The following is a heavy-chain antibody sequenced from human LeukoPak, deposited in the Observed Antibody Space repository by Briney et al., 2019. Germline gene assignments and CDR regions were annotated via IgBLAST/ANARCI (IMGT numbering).Heavy chain of an antibody. V-gene: IGHV4-39*07. CDR2: IYYSGST. CDR3: ARGRMYYDSSGYYYSEYNWFDP. CDR1: GGSISSNSYY. Sequence: PSETLSLTCTVSGGSISSNSYYWGWIRQPPGKGLEWIGSIYYSGSTYYNPSLKSRVTISVDTSKNQFSLKLSSVTAADTAVYYCARGRMYYDSSGYYYSEYNWFDPWGQGTLVTVSS. J-gene: IGHJ5*02. D-gene: IGHD3-22*01.